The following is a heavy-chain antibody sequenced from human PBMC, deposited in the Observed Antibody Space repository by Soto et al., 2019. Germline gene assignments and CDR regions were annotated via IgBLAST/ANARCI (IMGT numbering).Heavy chain of an antibody. Sequence: QVQLHEAGPGLLKPSQTLSLRCTVSGDSVRSDDFYWSWIRQHPGKGLEWIGYVSYSGHFYYNLSLETRVDMAVDESNNRVSLTLTSVTAADTAVYYCARGRVRDYYFDYWGQGTLVSVSS. J-gene: IGHJ4*02. CDR1: GDSVRSDDFY. V-gene: IGHV4-31*03. CDR2: VSYSGHF. CDR3: ARGRVRDYYFDY. D-gene: IGHD4-17*01.